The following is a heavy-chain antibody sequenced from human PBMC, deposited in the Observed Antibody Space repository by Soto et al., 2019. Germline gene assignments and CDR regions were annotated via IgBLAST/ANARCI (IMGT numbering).Heavy chain of an antibody. Sequence: QVQLQESGPGLLEPSETLALSCSVSGGSVSSGNYYWSRMRQPPGKGLEWIGYIYNSGSTNYNPSPKSRVNLSVVTSKNQSSLKLSSVTAADTAVYYCARGGGSYYIAYWGQGTLVTVSS. D-gene: IGHD1-26*01. J-gene: IGHJ4*02. CDR1: GGSVSSGNYY. CDR2: IYNSGST. CDR3: ARGGGSYYIAY. V-gene: IGHV4-61*01.